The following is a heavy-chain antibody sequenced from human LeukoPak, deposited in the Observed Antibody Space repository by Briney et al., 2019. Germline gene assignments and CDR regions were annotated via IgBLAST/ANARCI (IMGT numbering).Heavy chain of an antibody. Sequence: SVKVFCKASGGTFSSYAISWVRQAPGQGLEWMGGIIPIFGTANYAQKFQGRVTITADESTSTAYMELSSLRSEDTAVYYCARDRKWLFSGGYYYYYMDVWGKGTTVTVSS. CDR2: IIPIFGTA. J-gene: IGHJ6*03. CDR1: GGTFSSYA. D-gene: IGHD3-22*01. CDR3: ARDRKWLFSGGYYYYYMDV. V-gene: IGHV1-69*13.